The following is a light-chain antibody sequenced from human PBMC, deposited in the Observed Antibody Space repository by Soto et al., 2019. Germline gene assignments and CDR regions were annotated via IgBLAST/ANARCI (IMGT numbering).Light chain of an antibody. V-gene: IGLV2-8*01. CDR3: SSYAGSSTV. Sequence: QSALTQPPSASGSPGQSVTISCTGTSSDVGAYNYVSWYQQHPGKAPKLMIYEVSYRPSGVPDRFSGSKSGNTASLTVSGLQAEDEAVYYCSSYAGSSTVFGTGTKVTVL. CDR1: SSDVGAYNY. J-gene: IGLJ1*01. CDR2: EVS.